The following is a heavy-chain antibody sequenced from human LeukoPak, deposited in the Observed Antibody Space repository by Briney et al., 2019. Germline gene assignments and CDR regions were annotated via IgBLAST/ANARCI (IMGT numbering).Heavy chain of an antibody. CDR2: IYHSEST. CDR1: GYSISSGYY. Sequence: SETLSLTCAVSGYSISSGYYWGWIRQPPGKGLEWIGSIYHSESTYYNPSLKSRVTISVDTSKNQFSLKLSSVTAADTAVYYCARHYGYSSSSHYFDYWGQGTLVTVSS. J-gene: IGHJ4*02. CDR3: ARHYGYSSSSHYFDY. V-gene: IGHV4-38-2*01. D-gene: IGHD6-6*01.